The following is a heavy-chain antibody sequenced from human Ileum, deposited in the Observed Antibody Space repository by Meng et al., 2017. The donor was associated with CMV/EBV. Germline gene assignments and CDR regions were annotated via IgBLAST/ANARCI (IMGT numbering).Heavy chain of an antibody. Sequence: ASVKVSCKASGYTFTSYDINWVRQATGQGLEWMGWMNPNSGNTGYAQKFQGRVTMTRNTSISTAYMELSSLRSEDTAVYYCASSQLELQVHPNWFDPWGQGTLVTVSS. V-gene: IGHV1-8*01. J-gene: IGHJ5*02. CDR1: GYTFTSYD. D-gene: IGHD1-1*01. CDR2: MNPNSGNT. CDR3: ASSQLELQVHPNWFDP.